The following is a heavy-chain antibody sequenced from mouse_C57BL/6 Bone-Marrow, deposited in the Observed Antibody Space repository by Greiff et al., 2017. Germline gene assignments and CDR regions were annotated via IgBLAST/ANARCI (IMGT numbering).Heavy chain of an antibody. V-gene: IGHV1-58*01. CDR1: GYTFTSYG. CDR2: LSLGNGYS. Sequence: EVKVVESGAELVRPGSSVKMSCKTSGYTFTSYGINWVKQRPGQGLAWIGYLSLGNGYSEYTEKFNGQDTLPSDTSSSTAYMQLSSLTSEDSAIYFCATVYGYYYAMDYWGQGTSVTVSS. CDR3: ATVYGYYYAMDY. D-gene: IGHD1-1*02. J-gene: IGHJ4*01.